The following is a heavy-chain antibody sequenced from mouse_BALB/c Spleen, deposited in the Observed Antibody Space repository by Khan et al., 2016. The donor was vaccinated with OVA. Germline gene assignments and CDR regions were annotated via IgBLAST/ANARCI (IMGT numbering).Heavy chain of an antibody. CDR2: ISSDGTYT. CDR3: TSHLTGSFAY. J-gene: IGHJ3*01. V-gene: IGHV5-6*01. CDR1: GFTFSNYG. Sequence: EVELVESGGDLVKPGGSLKLSCAASGFTFSNYGMSWDRQTPDKRLEWVATISSDGTYTYYPDSVKGRFTISRNNAKNTLYLQMSSLKSEDTAMYYCTSHLTGSFAYWGQGTLVTVSA. D-gene: IGHD4-1*01.